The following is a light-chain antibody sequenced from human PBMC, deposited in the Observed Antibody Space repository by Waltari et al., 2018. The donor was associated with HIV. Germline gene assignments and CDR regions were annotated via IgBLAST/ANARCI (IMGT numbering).Light chain of an antibody. CDR2: DVS. V-gene: IGLV2-11*01. CDR3: CSYAGSYTLAV. CDR1: SSDVGGYNY. J-gene: IGLJ7*01. Sequence: QSALTQPRSVSGSPGQSVTISCTGTSSDVGGYNYVSWYQQHPGKAPKLMFYDVSKRPSGVPDRFSGSKSGNTASLTISGLQAEDEADYYCCSYAGSYTLAVFGGGTQLTVL.